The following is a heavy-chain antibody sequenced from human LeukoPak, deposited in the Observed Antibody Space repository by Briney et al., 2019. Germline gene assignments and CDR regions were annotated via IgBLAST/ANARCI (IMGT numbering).Heavy chain of an antibody. D-gene: IGHD3-3*01. J-gene: IGHJ4*02. CDR1: GYTFTGYY. CDR2: INPNSGGT. CDR3: ARESVYADFWSGYHHFDY. Sequence: ASVKVSCKASGYTFTGYYMHWVRQAPGQGLEWMGWINPNSGGTNYAQKFQGRVTMTRDTSISTAYMELSSLRSEDTAVYYCARESVYADFWSGYHHFDYWGQGTLVTVSS. V-gene: IGHV1-2*02.